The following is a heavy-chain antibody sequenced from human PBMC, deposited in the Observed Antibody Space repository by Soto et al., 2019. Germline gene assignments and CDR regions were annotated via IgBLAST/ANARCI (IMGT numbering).Heavy chain of an antibody. CDR2: IYYSGST. D-gene: IGHD6-19*01. CDR1: GGSISSYY. J-gene: IGHJ6*02. CDR3: ARAIAVAGYYYYGMDV. Sequence: PSETLSLTCTVSGGSISSYYWSWIRQPPGKGLEWIGYIYYSGSTNYNPSLKSRVTISVDTSKNQFSLKLSSVTAADTAVYYCARAIAVAGYYYYGMDVWGQGTTVTVSS. V-gene: IGHV4-59*01.